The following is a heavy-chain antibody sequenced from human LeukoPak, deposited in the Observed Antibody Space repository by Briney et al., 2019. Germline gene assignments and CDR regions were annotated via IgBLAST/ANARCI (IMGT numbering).Heavy chain of an antibody. CDR2: ISGSSGII. J-gene: IGHJ4*02. CDR1: GFTFNTYT. Sequence: GGSLRLSCAASGFTFNTYTMNWVRQAPGKGLEWVSYISGSSGIIDYADSVRGRFTISRDNAKNSLYLQMNSLRDEDTAVYYCARTAVAHDYWGQGTLVTVSS. V-gene: IGHV3-48*02. D-gene: IGHD6-19*01. CDR3: ARTAVAHDY.